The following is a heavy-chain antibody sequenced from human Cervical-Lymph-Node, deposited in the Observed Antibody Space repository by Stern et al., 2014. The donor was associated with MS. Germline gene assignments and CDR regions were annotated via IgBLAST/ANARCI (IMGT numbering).Heavy chain of an antibody. CDR3: ARHVQGFDY. Sequence: EVHLVESGAEVKKPGESLKISCKLSGYSFTIYYIAWVRQMPGKGLECMGLIYPYDSDTTYSPSFQGQVTISADKSITTAYLQWSSLRASDTAMYYCARHVQGFDYWGQGTLVTVSS. V-gene: IGHV5-51*01. CDR2: IYPYDSDT. J-gene: IGHJ4*02. CDR1: GYSFTIYY.